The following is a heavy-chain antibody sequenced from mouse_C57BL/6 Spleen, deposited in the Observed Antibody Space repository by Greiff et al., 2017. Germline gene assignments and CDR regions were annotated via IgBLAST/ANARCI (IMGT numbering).Heavy chain of an antibody. CDR3: ARGATVVAGGLYFDY. CDR2: INPNNGGT. CDR1: GYTFTDYY. Sequence: EVQLQQSGPELVKPGASVKISCKASGYTFTDYYMNWVKQSHGKSLEWIGDINPNNGGTSYNQKFKGKATLTVDKSSSTAYMELRSLTSEDSAVYYCARGATVVAGGLYFDYWGQGTTLTVSS. V-gene: IGHV1-26*01. D-gene: IGHD1-1*01. J-gene: IGHJ2*01.